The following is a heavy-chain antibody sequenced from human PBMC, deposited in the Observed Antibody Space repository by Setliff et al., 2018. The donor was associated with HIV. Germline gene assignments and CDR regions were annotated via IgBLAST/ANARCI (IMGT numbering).Heavy chain of an antibody. D-gene: IGHD5-12*01. V-gene: IGHV1-18*01. CDR3: ARSPYSGRLVP. Sequence: GASVKVSCKASGYTFTNYGISWVRQAPGQGLEWMGWISAYDGNTNYEQKFQGRVTMTTDTSTSTAYMELRSLRSDDTAVYFCARSPYSGRLVPWGQGTLVTVS. CDR1: GYTFTNYG. J-gene: IGHJ5*02. CDR2: ISAYDGNT.